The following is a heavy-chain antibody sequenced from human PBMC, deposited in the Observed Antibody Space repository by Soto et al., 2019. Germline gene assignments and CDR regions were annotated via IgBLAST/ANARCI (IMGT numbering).Heavy chain of an antibody. Sequence: GGSLRLSCAASGFTFSSYAMHWVRQAPGKGLEWVAVISYDGSNKYYADSVKGRFTISRDNSKNTLYLQMNSLRAEDTAVYYCARDQYSSSWYEIGWFDPWGQGTLVTVSS. J-gene: IGHJ5*02. CDR3: ARDQYSSSWYEIGWFDP. V-gene: IGHV3-30-3*01. D-gene: IGHD6-13*01. CDR1: GFTFSSYA. CDR2: ISYDGSNK.